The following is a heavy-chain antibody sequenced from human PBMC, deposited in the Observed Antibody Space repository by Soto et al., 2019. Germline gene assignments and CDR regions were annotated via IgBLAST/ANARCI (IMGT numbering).Heavy chain of an antibody. Sequence: QTLSLTCSISGDSVSSKSAAWHWIRQSPSRGLEWLGRTYYRSKWSSNYAVSVKSRITINPDTSKNQFSLQLRSVTPDDTAIYYCARTGDYRVGYWGQGTLVTVSS. CDR1: GDSVSSKSAA. CDR2: TYYRSKWSS. D-gene: IGHD7-27*01. J-gene: IGHJ4*02. V-gene: IGHV6-1*01. CDR3: ARTGDYRVGY.